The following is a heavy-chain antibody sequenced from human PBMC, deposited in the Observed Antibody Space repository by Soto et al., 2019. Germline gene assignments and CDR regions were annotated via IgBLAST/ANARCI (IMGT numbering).Heavy chain of an antibody. Sequence: SETLSLTCTVSGGSISSYYWSWIRQPPGKGLEWIGYIYYSGSTNYNPSLKNRVTISVDTSKNQFSLKLSSVTAADTAVYYCARGHYYDSSGYYFDYWGQGTLVTVSS. D-gene: IGHD3-22*01. V-gene: IGHV4-59*01. CDR2: IYYSGST. CDR1: GGSISSYY. CDR3: ARGHYYDSSGYYFDY. J-gene: IGHJ4*02.